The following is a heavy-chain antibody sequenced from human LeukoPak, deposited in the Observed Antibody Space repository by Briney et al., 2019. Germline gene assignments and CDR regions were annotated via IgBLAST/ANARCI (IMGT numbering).Heavy chain of an antibody. CDR1: GGSISSYY. Sequence: PSETLSLTCTVSGGSISSYYWSWIRQPPGKGLEWIGYIYYSGGTNYNLSLKSRVTISVDTSKNQFSLKLSSVTAADTAVYYCARGYSEYCSGGSCYSDYYMDVWGKGTTVTVSS. V-gene: IGHV4-59*01. CDR2: IYYSGGT. CDR3: ARGYSEYCSGGSCYSDYYMDV. J-gene: IGHJ6*03. D-gene: IGHD2-15*01.